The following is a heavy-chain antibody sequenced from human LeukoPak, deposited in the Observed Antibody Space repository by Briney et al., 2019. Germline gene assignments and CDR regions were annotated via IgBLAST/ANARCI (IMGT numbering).Heavy chain of an antibody. CDR3: AEDLEGATSAGDY. Sequence: GGSLRLSCAASGFTFSSYAMSWVRQAPGKGLEWVSAISGSGGSTYYADSVKGRFTISRDNSKNTLYLQMNSLRAEDTAVYYCAEDLEGATSAGDYWGQGTLVTVSS. J-gene: IGHJ4*02. V-gene: IGHV3-23*01. D-gene: IGHD1-26*01. CDR2: ISGSGGST. CDR1: GFTFSSYA.